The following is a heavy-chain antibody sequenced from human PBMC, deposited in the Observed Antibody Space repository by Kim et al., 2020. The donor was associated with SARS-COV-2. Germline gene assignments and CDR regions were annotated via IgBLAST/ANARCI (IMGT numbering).Heavy chain of an antibody. J-gene: IGHJ4*02. CDR1: GFTFTPNA. D-gene: IGHD1-26*01. CDR3: AKDIWDFSGNDY. CDR2: IGGDEKA. V-gene: IGHV3-23*01. Sequence: GGSLRLPCAASGFTFTPNAMNWVRQAPGKGREWVSGIGGDEKAYHADSVRGRFTISRDNSKNTLFLQMNSLRADDTAIYYFAKDIWDFSGNDYWGQGTLV.